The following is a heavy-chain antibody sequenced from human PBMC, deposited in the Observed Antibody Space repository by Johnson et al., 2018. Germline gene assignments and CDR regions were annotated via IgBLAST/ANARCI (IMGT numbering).Heavy chain of an antibody. D-gene: IGHD6-13*01. CDR1: GGTFSSYA. CDR3: AQAEVYDSSSPISYYYFMDV. V-gene: IGHV1-69*01. Sequence: VQLVESGAEVKKPGSSVKVSCKASGGTFSSYAISWVRQAPGQGLEWMGGIIPIFGTANYAQRFQGRVTITADESTSTAYMELSSVRSEDTAVYYCAQAEVYDSSSPISYYYFMDVWGKGATVTVSS. CDR2: IIPIFGTA. J-gene: IGHJ6*03.